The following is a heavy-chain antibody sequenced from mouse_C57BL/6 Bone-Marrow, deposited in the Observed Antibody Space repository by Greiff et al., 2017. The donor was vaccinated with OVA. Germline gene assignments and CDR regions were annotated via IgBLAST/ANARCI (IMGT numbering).Heavy chain of an antibody. D-gene: IGHD1-1*01. CDR1: GYTFTNYW. CDR3: AREGGLITTVVARGYFDV. J-gene: IGHJ1*03. Sequence: VKLQESGAELVRPGTSVKMSCKASGYTFTNYWIGWAKQRPGHGLEWIGEIYPGGGYTNYNEKFKGKATLPADKSSSKAYMQFSSLTSEDSAIYHCAREGGLITTVVARGYFDVWGTGTTVTVSS. CDR2: IYPGGGYT. V-gene: IGHV1-63*01.